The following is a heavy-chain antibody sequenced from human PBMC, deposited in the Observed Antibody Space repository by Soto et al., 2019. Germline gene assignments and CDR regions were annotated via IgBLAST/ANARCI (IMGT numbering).Heavy chain of an antibody. CDR1: GFTFSSYW. D-gene: IGHD3-9*01. CDR2: IKQDGSEK. CDR3: ARDRYFDWLLDYGMDV. J-gene: IGHJ6*02. Sequence: GGSLRLSCVASGFTFSSYWMSWVRQAPGKGLEWVANIKQDGSEKYYVDFVKGRFTISRDNAKNSLYLQMNSLRAEDTAVYYCARDRYFDWLLDYGMDVWGQGTTVTVSS. V-gene: IGHV3-7*05.